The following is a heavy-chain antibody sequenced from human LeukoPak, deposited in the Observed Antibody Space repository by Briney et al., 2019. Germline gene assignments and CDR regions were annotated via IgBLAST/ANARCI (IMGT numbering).Heavy chain of an antibody. D-gene: IGHD4-17*01. V-gene: IGHV1-69*04. J-gene: IGHJ3*02. CDR2: IIPILGIA. Sequence: SVKVSCKASGGTFSSYTISWVRQAPGQGLEWMGRIIPILGIANYAQKFQGRVTITADKSTSTAYMELSSLRSEDTAVYYCARDLYGDLGKHDAFDIWGQGTMVTVSS. CDR3: ARDLYGDLGKHDAFDI. CDR1: GGTFSSYT.